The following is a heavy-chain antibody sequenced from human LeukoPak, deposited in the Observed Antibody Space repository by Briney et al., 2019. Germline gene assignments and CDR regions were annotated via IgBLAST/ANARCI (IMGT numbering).Heavy chain of an antibody. CDR1: GDSISSHY. D-gene: IGHD1-26*01. Sequence: SETLSLTCTVSGDSISSHYWSWIRQPPGKGQEWIGYIYYSGSTNYNPSLKSRVTISVDTSKKQFSLKLSSVTAADTAVYYCARASGSYNWFDPWGQGTLVTVSS. J-gene: IGHJ5*02. CDR3: ARASGSYNWFDP. V-gene: IGHV4-59*11. CDR2: IYYSGST.